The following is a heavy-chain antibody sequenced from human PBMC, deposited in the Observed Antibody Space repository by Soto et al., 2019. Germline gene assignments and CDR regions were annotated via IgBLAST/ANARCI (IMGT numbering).Heavy chain of an antibody. D-gene: IGHD3-10*01. CDR3: ARDGPMDRAFDI. Sequence: ASVKVSCKAAGYTFSTYGIAWGRQAPGQGPEWMGWISAYNINTNYAQKFQGRVTMTTDTSTSTAYMELRSLRSDDTAVYYCARDGPMDRAFDIWGQGTMVTVS. J-gene: IGHJ3*02. CDR1: GYTFSTYG. CDR2: ISAYNINT. V-gene: IGHV1-18*01.